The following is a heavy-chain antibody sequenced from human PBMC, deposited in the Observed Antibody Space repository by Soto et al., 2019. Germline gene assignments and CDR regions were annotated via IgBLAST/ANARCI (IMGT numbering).Heavy chain of an antibody. J-gene: IGHJ4*02. CDR2: INPNSGGT. Sequence: ASVKVSCKASGYTFTGYYMHWARQAPGQGLEWMGWINPNSGGTNYAQKFQGRVTMTRDTSISTAYMELSRLRSDDTAVYYCARDLGYYDSSGPFDYWGQGTLVTSPQ. D-gene: IGHD3-22*01. V-gene: IGHV1-2*02. CDR1: GYTFTGYY. CDR3: ARDLGYYDSSGPFDY.